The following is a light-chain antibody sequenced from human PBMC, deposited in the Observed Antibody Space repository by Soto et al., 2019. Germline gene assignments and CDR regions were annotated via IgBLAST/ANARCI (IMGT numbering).Light chain of an antibody. J-gene: IGKJ1*01. V-gene: IGKV1-17*03. CDR1: QDISRF. CDR3: QQHYNTPRT. CDR2: ETS. Sequence: DVQMTQSPSAMSASVGDRVTIACRASQDISRFVAWFQHKPGRAPERLIYETSNLQPGVPSRFSGSGSGTEFTLAISGLQPEDFATYYCQQHYNTPRTFGQGTKVEIK.